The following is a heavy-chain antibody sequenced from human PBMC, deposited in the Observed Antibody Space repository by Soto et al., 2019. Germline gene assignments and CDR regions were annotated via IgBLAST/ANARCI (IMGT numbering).Heavy chain of an antibody. CDR3: TRGADGFDY. D-gene: IGHD3-16*01. V-gene: IGHV3-13*01. CDR1: GFTFSSYD. J-gene: IGHJ4*02. Sequence: EVQLVESGGDLVQPGGSLRLSCAASGFTFSSYDFHWVRQATGKGLGWVSGIGTAGDTYYAGSVKGRFIMSRENAKNSLSLQMNSLRAGDTAVYYCTRGADGFDYWGQGTLVTVSS. CDR2: IGTAGDT.